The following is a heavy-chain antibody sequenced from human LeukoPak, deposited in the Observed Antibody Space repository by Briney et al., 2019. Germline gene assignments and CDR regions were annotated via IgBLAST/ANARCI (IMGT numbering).Heavy chain of an antibody. V-gene: IGHV4-59*01. CDR2: TYYSGST. J-gene: IGHJ4*02. CDR3: ARSRDTFDY. CDR1: GDSISSYY. Sequence: SETLSLTCTVSGDSISSYYWSWIRQPPGKGLEWIGYTYYSGSTNYNPSLKSRVTISVDTSKNQFSLKLSSVTAADTAVYYCARSRDTFDYWGQGTLVTVSS. D-gene: IGHD5-24*01.